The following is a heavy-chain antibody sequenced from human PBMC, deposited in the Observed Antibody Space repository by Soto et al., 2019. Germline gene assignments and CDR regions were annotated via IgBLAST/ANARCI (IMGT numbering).Heavy chain of an antibody. D-gene: IGHD3-10*01. J-gene: IGHJ4*02. Sequence: EVQVLESGGGLVQPGGSLRLSCAASEFTFSTYAMSWIRQPPGKGLEWVSGVSGSGGSTHHADSVKGRFTVSRDNFKNTLYLQMNSLRPEDTAVYYCACLAWFGDPVPPFDCWGQGIVVTVSS. CDR2: VSGSGGST. V-gene: IGHV3-23*01. CDR1: EFTFSTYA. CDR3: ACLAWFGDPVPPFDC.